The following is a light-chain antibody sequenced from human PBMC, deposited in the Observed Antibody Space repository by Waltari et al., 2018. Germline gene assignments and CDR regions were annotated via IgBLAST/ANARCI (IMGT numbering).Light chain of an antibody. CDR1: SSDIGGYNY. CDR2: DVS. CDR3: CSYTSISTLV. V-gene: IGLV2-14*01. J-gene: IGLJ3*02. Sequence: QSALTQPPSVSGSPGPSLTISCPGTSSDIGGYNYVSWFQQHPGRAANLMIYDVSKLPSGVSNRFSGSKSGNAASLTISGLQAEDEADYYCCSYTSISTLVFGVGTKVTVL.